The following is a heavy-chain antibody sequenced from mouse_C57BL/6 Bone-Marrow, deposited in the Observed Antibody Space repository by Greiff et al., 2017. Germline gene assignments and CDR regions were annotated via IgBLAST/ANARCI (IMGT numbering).Heavy chain of an antibody. CDR2: INYDGSST. Sequence: EVQLQESEGGLVQPGSSMQLSCTASGFTFSDSYMAWVSQVPEQGLEWVAQINYDGSSTYSLASLKSRFIISTDNATNILYLQMSSLKSEYTATYYCARDAEVYYYGSSYFDVCGTGTTVTVSS. V-gene: IGHV5-16*01. CDR1: GFTFSDSY. D-gene: IGHD1-1*01. CDR3: ARDAEVYYYGSSYFDV. J-gene: IGHJ1*03.